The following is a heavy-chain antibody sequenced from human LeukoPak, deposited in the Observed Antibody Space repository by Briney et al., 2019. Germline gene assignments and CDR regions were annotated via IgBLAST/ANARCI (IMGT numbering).Heavy chain of an antibody. V-gene: IGHV4-4*07. CDR2: IYTSGST. D-gene: IGHD2-2*01. J-gene: IGHJ3*02. CDR1: GGSISSYY. CDR3: ARSDIVVVPAAPRGAFDI. Sequence: SETLSLTCTVSGGSISSYYWSWIRQPAGKGLEWIGRIYTSGSTNYNPSLKSRVTMSVDASKNQFSLKLSSVTAADTAVYYCARSDIVVVPAAPRGAFDIWGQGTMVTVSS.